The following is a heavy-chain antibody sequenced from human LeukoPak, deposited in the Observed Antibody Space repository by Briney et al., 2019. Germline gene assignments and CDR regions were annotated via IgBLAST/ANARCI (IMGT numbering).Heavy chain of an antibody. CDR1: GFTFSSYS. D-gene: IGHD6-13*01. V-gene: IGHV3-21*01. J-gene: IGHJ4*02. Sequence: GGSLRLSCAASGFTFSSYSMNWVRQAPGKGLEWVSSISSSSSYIYYADSVQGRFTISRDNAKNLLYLQMNSLRAEDTAIYFCARDPTNLYSTSWYGFDHWGQGTLVTVSS. CDR2: ISSSSSYI. CDR3: ARDPTNLYSTSWYGFDH.